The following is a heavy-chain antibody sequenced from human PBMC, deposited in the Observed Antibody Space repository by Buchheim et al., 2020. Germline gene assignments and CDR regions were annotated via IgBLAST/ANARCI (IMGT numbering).Heavy chain of an antibody. CDR1: GFTFSAFE. V-gene: IGHV3-48*03. J-gene: IGHJ4*02. D-gene: IGHD6-25*01. CDR3: ARAIIAASFDY. Sequence: EVQLVESGGGLVQPGGSLRLSCAASGFTFSAFELNWVRQAPGEGLEWVSYFGSVGSIIFYADSVRGRFTISRDNAKNSLYLQMNSLRAEDSAIYYCARAIIAASFDYWGQGTL. CDR2: FGSVGSII.